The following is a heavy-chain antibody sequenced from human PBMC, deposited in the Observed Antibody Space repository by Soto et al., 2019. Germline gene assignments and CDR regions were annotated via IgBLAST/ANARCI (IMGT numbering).Heavy chain of an antibody. D-gene: IGHD2-2*01. J-gene: IGHJ4*02. CDR2: ISPNNGNT. CDR3: ARDRSSENYLKWIEY. CDR1: GYTFTAYG. V-gene: IGHV1-18*01. Sequence: QVHLVQSGGEVKKPGASVKVSCKASGYTFTAYGISWVRQAPGQGLEWIGRISPNNGNTKSAQKFQGRVTMTTDTSTDTAYLELRSLRADDTAVYYCARDRSSENYLKWIEYWGQGALVTVSS.